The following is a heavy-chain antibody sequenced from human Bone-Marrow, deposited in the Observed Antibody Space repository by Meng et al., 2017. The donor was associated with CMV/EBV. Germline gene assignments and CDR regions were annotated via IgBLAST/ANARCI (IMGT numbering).Heavy chain of an antibody. CDR3: TTGGRDGSGIDY. V-gene: IGHV3-73*01. Sequence: GESLKISCVASGFIFKTYVMHWVRQASGKGLEWVGRIRSKANSYATGYAASVKDRFTISRDDSKNTAYLQMNSLKIEDTAVYYCTTGGRDGSGIDYWGQGTLVTVSS. J-gene: IGHJ4*02. CDR2: IRSKANSYAT. CDR1: GFIFKTYV. D-gene: IGHD3-10*01.